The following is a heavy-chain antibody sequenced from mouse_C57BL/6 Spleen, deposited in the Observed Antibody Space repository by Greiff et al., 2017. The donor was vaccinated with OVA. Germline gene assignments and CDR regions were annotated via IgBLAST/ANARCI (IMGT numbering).Heavy chain of an antibody. CDR3: TTGYGSSPWYFDV. D-gene: IGHD1-1*01. CDR2: IDPEDGDT. Sequence: VQLQQSGAELVRPGASVKLSCTASGFNIKDYYMHWVKQRPEQGLEWIGRIDPEDGDTEYAPQVHCKATMTADTSSNTAYLQLSSLTSEDTAVYYCTTGYGSSPWYFDVWGTGTTVTVSS. CDR1: GFNIKDYY. V-gene: IGHV14-1*01. J-gene: IGHJ1*03.